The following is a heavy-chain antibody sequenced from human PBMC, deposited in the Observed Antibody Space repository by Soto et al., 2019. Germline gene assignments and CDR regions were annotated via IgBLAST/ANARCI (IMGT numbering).Heavy chain of an antibody. CDR2: INAGNGNT. D-gene: IGHD2-21*02. CDR3: SRGGHITVVTASFDF. CDR1: GYTFTSYA. V-gene: IGHV1-3*01. J-gene: IGHJ4*02. Sequence: ASVKVSCKASGYTFTSYAMHWVRQAPGQRLEWMGWINAGNGNTKYSQKFQGRVTITRDTSTSTVFMELSSLRSEDTAIYYCSRGGHITVVTASFDFWGQGTLVTVSS.